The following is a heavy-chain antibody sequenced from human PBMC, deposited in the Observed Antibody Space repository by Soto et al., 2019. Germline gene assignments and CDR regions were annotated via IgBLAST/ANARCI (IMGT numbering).Heavy chain of an antibody. V-gene: IGHV1-69*02. Sequence: QVQLVQSGAEVKKPGSSVKVSCKASGGTFSSYTISWVRQAPGQGLEWMGRIIPILGIANYAQKFQGRVTIAADKSTSTAYMERSSLRSEDTAVYYCARGGYSEENWFDPWGQGTLVTVSS. CDR2: IIPILGIA. CDR1: GGTFSSYT. CDR3: ARGGYSEENWFDP. J-gene: IGHJ5*02. D-gene: IGHD5-18*01.